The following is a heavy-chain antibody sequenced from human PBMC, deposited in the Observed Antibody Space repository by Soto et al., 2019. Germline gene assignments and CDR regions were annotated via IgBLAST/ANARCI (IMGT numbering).Heavy chain of an antibody. CDR3: ARDVLSRIMIKFGGVTQPNYFDY. Sequence: ASVKVSCKASGYTFTGYYMHWVRQAPGQGLEWMGWINPNSGGTNYAQKFQGRVTMTRDTSISTAYMELSRLRSDDTAGYYCARDVLSRIMIKFGGVTQPNYFDYWGQGTLVTVSS. CDR1: GYTFTGYY. D-gene: IGHD3-16*01. CDR2: INPNSGGT. J-gene: IGHJ4*02. V-gene: IGHV1-2*02.